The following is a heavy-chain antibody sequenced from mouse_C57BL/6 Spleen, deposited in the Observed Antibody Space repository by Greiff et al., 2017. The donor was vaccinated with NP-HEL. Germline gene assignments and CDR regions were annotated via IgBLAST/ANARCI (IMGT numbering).Heavy chain of an antibody. Sequence: EVQLQQSGAELVRPGSSVKMSCKTSGYTFTSYGINWVKQRPGQGLEWIGYIYIGNGYTESNEKFKGKATLTSDTSSRTAYRQLSSLTSEDSAIYFCAINYYAMDYWGQGTSVTVSS. V-gene: IGHV1-58*01. CDR1: GYTFTSYG. J-gene: IGHJ4*01. CDR2: IYIGNGYT. CDR3: AINYYAMDY.